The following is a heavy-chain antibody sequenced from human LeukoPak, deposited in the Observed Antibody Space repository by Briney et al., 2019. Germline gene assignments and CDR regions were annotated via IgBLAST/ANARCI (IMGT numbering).Heavy chain of an antibody. CDR2: IYYSGST. J-gene: IGHJ4*02. Sequence: PSETLSLTCTVSGGSISSYYWSWIRQPPGKGLKWIGYIYYSGSTNYNPSLKSRVTISVDTSKNQFSLKLSSVTAADTAVYYCASNYYGSGSLDYWGQGNLVTVSS. V-gene: IGHV4-59*08. D-gene: IGHD3-10*01. CDR3: ASNYYGSGSLDY. CDR1: GGSISSYY.